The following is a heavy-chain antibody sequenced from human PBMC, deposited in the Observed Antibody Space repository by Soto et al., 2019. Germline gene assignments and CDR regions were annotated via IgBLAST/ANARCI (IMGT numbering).Heavy chain of an antibody. J-gene: IGHJ4*02. Sequence: PSDTLSLTCTVSGGSISSVDYYWSWIRQPPGKGLELIGYIYYSGSTYYNPSLKSRVTISVETSKNQFSLKLSSVTAADTAVYYCARDLHVSGSHDXWGQGTLVTVSX. D-gene: IGHD3-10*01. V-gene: IGHV4-30-4*02. CDR2: IYYSGST. CDR3: ARDLHVSGSHDX. CDR1: GGSISSVDYY.